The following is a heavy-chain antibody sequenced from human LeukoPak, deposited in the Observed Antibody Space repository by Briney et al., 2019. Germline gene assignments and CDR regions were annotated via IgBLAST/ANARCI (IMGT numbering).Heavy chain of an antibody. CDR3: ARVSVVTADAFDI. J-gene: IGHJ3*02. V-gene: IGHV3-30-3*01. D-gene: IGHD4-23*01. Sequence: GGSLRLSCAASGFTFSSYAMHWVRQAPGKGLEWVAVISYGGSNKYYADSVKGRFTISRDNSKNTLYLQMNSLRAGDTAVYYCARVSVVTADAFDIWGQGTMVTVSS. CDR1: GFTFSSYA. CDR2: ISYGGSNK.